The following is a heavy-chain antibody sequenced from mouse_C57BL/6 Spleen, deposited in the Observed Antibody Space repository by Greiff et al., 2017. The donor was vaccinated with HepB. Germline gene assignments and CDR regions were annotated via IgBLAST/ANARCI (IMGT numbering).Heavy chain of an antibody. CDR3: ARIITTVVGREGYFDV. Sequence: QVTLNESGPGILQPSQTLSLTCSFSGFSLSTFGMGVGWIRQPSGKGLEWLAHIWWDDDKYYNPALKSRLTISKDTSKNQVFLKIANVDTADTATYYCARIITTVVGREGYFDVWGTGTTVTVSS. V-gene: IGHV8-8*01. J-gene: IGHJ1*03. CDR1: GFSLSTFGMG. D-gene: IGHD1-1*01. CDR2: IWWDDDK.